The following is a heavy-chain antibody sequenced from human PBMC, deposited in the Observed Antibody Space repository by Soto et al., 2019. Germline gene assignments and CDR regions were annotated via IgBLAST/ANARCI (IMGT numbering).Heavy chain of an antibody. CDR2: ISARGGST. CDR1: GFTFSSYT. CDR3: ARDPPKDKPQLDYGMDV. D-gene: IGHD2-15*01. Sequence: GGSLRLSCAASGFTFSSYTMNWVRQAPGKGLEWVSLISARGGSTYYADSVKGRFTITRDNSKNTLYLQMNSLRAEDTGVYYCARDPPKDKPQLDYGMDVWGQGTAVTVSS. V-gene: IGHV3-23*01. J-gene: IGHJ6*02.